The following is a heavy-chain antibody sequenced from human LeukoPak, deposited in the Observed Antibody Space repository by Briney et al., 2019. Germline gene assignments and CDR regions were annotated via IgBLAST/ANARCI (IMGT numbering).Heavy chain of an antibody. CDR3: AKDLSGYYSEGFDY. V-gene: IGHV3-23*01. CDR2: ISGSGGST. J-gene: IGHJ4*02. D-gene: IGHD3-22*01. CDR1: GFTFSSYA. Sequence: GGSLRLSSAASGFTFSSYAMSWVRQAPGKGLEWVSAISGSGGSTYYADSVKGRFTISRDNSKNTLYLQMNSLRAEDTAVYYCAKDLSGYYSEGFDYWGQGTLVTVSS.